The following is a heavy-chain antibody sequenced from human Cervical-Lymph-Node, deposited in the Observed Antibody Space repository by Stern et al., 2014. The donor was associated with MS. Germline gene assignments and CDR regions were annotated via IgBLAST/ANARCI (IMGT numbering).Heavy chain of an antibody. V-gene: IGHV3-21*01. CDR3: ARDLAVAGIFQH. Sequence: EDQLVVSGGGLVKPGGSLRLSCEASALTFSSYSLTCDRQAPGKPLEWVSSIGGSDSYKYYAYSVKGRFTISRDNAKNSLYLQMNSLRAEDTAVYYCARDLAVAGIFQHWGQGTLVTVSS. D-gene: IGHD6-19*01. CDR1: ALTFSSYS. J-gene: IGHJ1*01. CDR2: IGGSDSYK.